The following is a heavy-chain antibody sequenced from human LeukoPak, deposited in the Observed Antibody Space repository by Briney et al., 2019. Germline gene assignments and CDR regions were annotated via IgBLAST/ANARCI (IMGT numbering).Heavy chain of an antibody. CDR1: GGSISSGDYY. D-gene: IGHD5-12*01. Sequence: SETLSLTCTVSGGSISSGDYYWSWIRQPPGKGLEWIGYIYYSGSTNYNPSLKSRVTISVDTSKNQFSLKLSSVTAADTAVYYCARGHSGYDRGVNWFDPWGQGTLVTVSS. J-gene: IGHJ5*02. CDR3: ARGHSGYDRGVNWFDP. V-gene: IGHV4-61*08. CDR2: IYYSGST.